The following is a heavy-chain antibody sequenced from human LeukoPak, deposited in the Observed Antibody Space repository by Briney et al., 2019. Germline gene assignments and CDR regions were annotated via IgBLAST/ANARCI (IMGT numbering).Heavy chain of an antibody. D-gene: IGHD3-10*01. CDR2: ISWNSGSI. J-gene: IGHJ4*02. CDR3: AKAYGSAAQYYCDY. Sequence: GTSLRLSCAAAGFTFDDYAMHWVRQAPGKGLEWVSGISWNSGSIGYADSVKGRFTISRDNAKNSLYLQMNSLRAEDMALYYCAKAYGSAAQYYCDYWGQGTLVTVSS. CDR1: GFTFDDYA. V-gene: IGHV3-9*03.